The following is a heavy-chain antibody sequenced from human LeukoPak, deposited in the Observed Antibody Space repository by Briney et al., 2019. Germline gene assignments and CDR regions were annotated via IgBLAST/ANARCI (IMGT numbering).Heavy chain of an antibody. D-gene: IGHD3-22*01. Sequence: SETLSLTCTISGGSIGSSSYYWGWIRQPPGKGLEWIGTIYYSGRTYNNPSLKSRVTISVDTSKNEFSLRLSSVTAADTAVYYCARHYYYDSSGPPLWGQGALVTVSS. CDR2: IYYSGRT. CDR1: GGSIGSSSYY. J-gene: IGHJ4*02. CDR3: ARHYYYDSSGPPL. V-gene: IGHV4-39*01.